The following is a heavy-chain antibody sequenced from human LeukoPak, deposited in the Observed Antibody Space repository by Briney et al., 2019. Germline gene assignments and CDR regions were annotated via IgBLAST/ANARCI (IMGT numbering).Heavy chain of an antibody. Sequence: PGGSLRLSCAASGFTFSSYSMNWVRQAPGKGLEWVSSISSSSSYIYYADSVKGRFTISRDNAKNSLYLQMNSLRAEDTAVYYCARDDRSGYYYSGAAYYFDYWGQGTLVTVSS. CDR1: GFTFSSYS. CDR3: ARDDRSGYYYSGAAYYFDY. V-gene: IGHV3-21*01. D-gene: IGHD3-22*01. CDR2: ISSSSSYI. J-gene: IGHJ4*02.